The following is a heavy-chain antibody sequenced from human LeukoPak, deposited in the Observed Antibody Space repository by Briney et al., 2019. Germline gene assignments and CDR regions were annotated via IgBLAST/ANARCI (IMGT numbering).Heavy chain of an antibody. J-gene: IGHJ4*02. CDR1: SGSFSGYY. Sequence: SETLSLTCAVYSGSFSGYYWSWIRQPPGKGLEWIGEINHSGSTNYNPSLKSRVTISVDTSKNQFSLKLSSVTAADTAVYYCAREYSGSYPVFDYWGQGTLVTVSS. D-gene: IGHD1-26*01. V-gene: IGHV4-34*01. CDR3: AREYSGSYPVFDY. CDR2: INHSGST.